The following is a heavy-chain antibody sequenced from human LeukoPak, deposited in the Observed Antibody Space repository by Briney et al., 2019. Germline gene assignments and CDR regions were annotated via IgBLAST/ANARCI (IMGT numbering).Heavy chain of an antibody. Sequence: GESLKISCKGSGYSFTSYWIGWVRQMPGKGLEWMGIIYPCDSDTRYSPSFQGQVTISADKSISTAYLQWSSLKASDTAMYYCARGRYYDILTGYWIGPNDAFDIWGQGTMVTVSS. CDR1: GYSFTSYW. CDR3: ARGRYYDILTGYWIGPNDAFDI. V-gene: IGHV5-51*01. J-gene: IGHJ3*02. CDR2: IYPCDSDT. D-gene: IGHD3-9*01.